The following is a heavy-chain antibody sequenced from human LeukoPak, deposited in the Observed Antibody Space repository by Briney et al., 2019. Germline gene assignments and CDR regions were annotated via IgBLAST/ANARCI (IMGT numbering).Heavy chain of an antibody. CDR2: INPNSGGT. J-gene: IGHJ3*02. Sequence: ASVKVSCTASGYTFTGYYMHWVRQAPGQGLEWMGWINPNSGGTNYAQKFQGRVTMTRDTSISTAYMELSRLRSDDTAVYYCASHLYCGGDCPSAFDIWGQGTMVTVSS. CDR3: ASHLYCGGDCPSAFDI. V-gene: IGHV1-2*02. D-gene: IGHD2-21*02. CDR1: GYTFTGYY.